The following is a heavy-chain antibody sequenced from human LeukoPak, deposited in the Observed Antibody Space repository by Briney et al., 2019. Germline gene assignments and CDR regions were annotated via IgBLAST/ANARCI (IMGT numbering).Heavy chain of an antibody. V-gene: IGHV3-23*01. Sequence: GGSLRLSCAASGFTFSSYAMSWVRQAPGKGLEWVSAISGSGGSTYYADSVRGRFTISRDNSKDTLYLQMNSLRVEDTAVYYCAKVPSAAGVYYFDYWGQGTLVTVSS. CDR2: ISGSGGST. J-gene: IGHJ4*02. CDR1: GFTFSSYA. D-gene: IGHD6-13*01. CDR3: AKVPSAAGVYYFDY.